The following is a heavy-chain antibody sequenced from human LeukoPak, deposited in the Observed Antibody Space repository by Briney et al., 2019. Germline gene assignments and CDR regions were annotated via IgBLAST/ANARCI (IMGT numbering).Heavy chain of an antibody. CDR1: GYTFTSYG. V-gene: IGHV1-18*01. D-gene: IGHD1-1*01. CDR2: ISAYNGNT. Sequence: ASVKVSCKASGYTFTSYGISWVRQAPGQGLEWMAWISAYNGNTNYAQKVQGRVTMTTDTSTSTAYMELRSLRSDDTAVYYCARDPRSRQPSYDAFDIWGQGTMVTVSS. CDR3: ARDPRSRQPSYDAFDI. J-gene: IGHJ3*02.